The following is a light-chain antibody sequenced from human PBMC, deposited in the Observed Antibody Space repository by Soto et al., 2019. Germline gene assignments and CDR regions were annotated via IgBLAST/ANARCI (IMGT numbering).Light chain of an antibody. CDR1: QNVNNNY. CDR2: GAS. V-gene: IGKV3-20*01. CDR3: QQYGSSPGT. Sequence: PGARATLSCRASQNVNNNYLAWYQQKPGQAPRLLIRGASSRATGLPDRFSGSGSGTAFTLTISRLEPEDFAVYYCQQYGSSPGTFGQGTKLEIK. J-gene: IGKJ2*01.